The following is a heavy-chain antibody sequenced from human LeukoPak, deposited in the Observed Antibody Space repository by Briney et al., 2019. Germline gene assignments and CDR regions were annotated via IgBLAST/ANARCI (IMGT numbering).Heavy chain of an antibody. V-gene: IGHV4-4*07. CDR1: GGSITSYY. CDR2: IYTSEST. J-gene: IGHJ4*02. D-gene: IGHD5-12*01. Sequence: SETLSLTCSLSGGSITSYYWNWIRQPAGKGLEWIGRIYTSESTNYNPSLKSRVTMSVNTSKNQFSLRLNSVTAADTAIYYCARASSGYDPFDYWGQGTLVTVSS. CDR3: ARASSGYDPFDY.